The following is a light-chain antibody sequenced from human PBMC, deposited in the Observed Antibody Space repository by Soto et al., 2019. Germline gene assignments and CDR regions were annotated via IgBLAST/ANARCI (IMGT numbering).Light chain of an antibody. J-gene: IGLJ2*01. V-gene: IGLV1-44*01. CDR2: DNN. CDR3: ASWDDRLNAVV. Sequence: QAVVTQPPSASGTPGQGVTIACSGSNSNIGSNTVNWYQQLPGTAPKLLVYDNNKRPSGVPGRFSDSKSGTSASLAISGLQSEDEADYYCASWDDRLNAVVFGGGTKLTVL. CDR1: NSNIGSNT.